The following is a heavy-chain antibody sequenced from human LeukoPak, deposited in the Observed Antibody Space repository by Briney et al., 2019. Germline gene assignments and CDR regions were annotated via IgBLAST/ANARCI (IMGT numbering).Heavy chain of an antibody. CDR1: GYTFTGYY. Sequence: ASVKVSCKASGYTFTGYYMHWVRQAPGQGLEWMGWINPNSGGTNYAQKFQGRVTVTRDTSISTAYMELSRLRSDDTAVYYCARVRDDYVWGSYRYPNYFDYWGQGTLVTVSS. V-gene: IGHV1-2*02. D-gene: IGHD3-16*02. CDR2: INPNSGGT. J-gene: IGHJ4*02. CDR3: ARVRDDYVWGSYRYPNYFDY.